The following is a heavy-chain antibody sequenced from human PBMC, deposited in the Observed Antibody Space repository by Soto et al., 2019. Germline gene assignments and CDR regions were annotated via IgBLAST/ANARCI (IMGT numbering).Heavy chain of an antibody. CDR2: INSDGSST. CDR1: GFTFSSYW. Sequence: EVQLVESGGGLVQPGGSLRLSCAASGFTFSSYWMHWVRQAPGKGLVWVSRINSDGSSTSYADSVKGRFTISRDNAKNTLYLQLNSLSAEDTAVYCCARERGWFGELPFVYWGQGTLVTVSS. J-gene: IGHJ4*02. D-gene: IGHD3-10*01. CDR3: ARERGWFGELPFVY. V-gene: IGHV3-74*01.